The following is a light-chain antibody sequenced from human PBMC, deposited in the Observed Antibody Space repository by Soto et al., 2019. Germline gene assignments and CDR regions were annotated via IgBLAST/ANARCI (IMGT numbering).Light chain of an antibody. V-gene: IGLV1-51*01. Sequence: QSVLTQPPSVSAAPGQKVTISCSGSSSNIGNNYVSWYQHLPGTVPKLLIYDSNKRPSGIPDRFSGSKSGTSATLGITGLQTGDEADYYCGTWDSSLSAVVFGGGTQLTVL. CDR3: GTWDSSLSAVV. CDR2: DSN. J-gene: IGLJ2*01. CDR1: SSNIGNNY.